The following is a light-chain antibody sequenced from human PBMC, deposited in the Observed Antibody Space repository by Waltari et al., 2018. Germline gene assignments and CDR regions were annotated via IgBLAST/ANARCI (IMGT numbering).Light chain of an antibody. J-gene: IGLJ1*01. V-gene: IGLV2-23*02. CDR3: CSYAGSGIYV. CDR2: EVN. Sequence: QSALTQPASVSGSPGQSITISCSGTSSDVGSYNLVSWFQQYPDKAPKLIIFEVNKRPSGVSNRFSGPKSGNTASLTISGLQAEDEADYYCCSYAGSGIYVFGTGAKVTVL. CDR1: SSDVGSYNL.